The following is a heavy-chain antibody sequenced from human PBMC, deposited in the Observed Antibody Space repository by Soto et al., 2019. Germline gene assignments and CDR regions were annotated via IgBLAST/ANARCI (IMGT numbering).Heavy chain of an antibody. V-gene: IGHV4-30-2*06. J-gene: IGHJ5*02. D-gene: IGHD3-16*01. CDR2: ISHLETT. CDR1: GVTMRPGGYS. Sequence: SETLSLTCSVSGVTMRPGGYSWSWIRQSPGKGLEWPGYISHLETTYYTPSFKSRLSLSIDRTRNQFSLSLRSMTAADKAVYYCANFVRQLIGPRFSGWFDPWGQGTLVTVSS. CDR3: ANFVRQLIGPRFSGWFDP.